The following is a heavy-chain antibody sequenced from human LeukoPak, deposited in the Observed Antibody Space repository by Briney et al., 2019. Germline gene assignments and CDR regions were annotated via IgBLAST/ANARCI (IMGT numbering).Heavy chain of an antibody. CDR1: GFTFSAYW. V-gene: IGHV3-7*03. D-gene: IGHD4-23*01. CDR3: ARKTVVGSYFDY. Sequence: GGSLRLSCAASGFTFSAYWMSWVRQAPGKGLGWVANIKQDGSDKYYVDSVKGRFTISRGNAKNSLYLQMNSLRAEDTAVYYCARKTVVGSYFDYWGQGTPVTVSS. J-gene: IGHJ4*02. CDR2: IKQDGSDK.